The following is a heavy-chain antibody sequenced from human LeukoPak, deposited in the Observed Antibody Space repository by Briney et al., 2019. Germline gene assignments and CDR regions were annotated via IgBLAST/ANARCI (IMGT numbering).Heavy chain of an antibody. CDR3: ARGAGIVGADFDY. J-gene: IGHJ4*02. V-gene: IGHV3-48*01. Sequence: GGSLRLSCAASGFTFSSYRMNWVRQAPGKGLEWVSYISSSSSTIYYADSVKGRFTISRDDAKNSLYLQMNSLRAEDTAVYYCARGAGIVGADFDYWGQGTLVTVSS. D-gene: IGHD1-26*01. CDR2: ISSSSSTI. CDR1: GFTFSSYR.